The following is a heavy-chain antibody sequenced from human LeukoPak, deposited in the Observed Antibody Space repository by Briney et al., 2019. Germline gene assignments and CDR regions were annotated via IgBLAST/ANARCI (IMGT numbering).Heavy chain of an antibody. D-gene: IGHD2-15*01. CDR2: TTNKAHSYTT. J-gene: IGHJ4*02. CDR3: ARAPSGLDY. CDR1: AFTLSDHN. V-gene: IGHV3-72*01. Sequence: QTGGSLRLSCAVSAFTLSDHNMDWVRQAPGKGLEWVGRTTNKAHSYTTEYAASVKGRFTISRDDSQNSLYLQMNSLKTEDTAVYYCARAPSGLDYWGQGILVTVSS.